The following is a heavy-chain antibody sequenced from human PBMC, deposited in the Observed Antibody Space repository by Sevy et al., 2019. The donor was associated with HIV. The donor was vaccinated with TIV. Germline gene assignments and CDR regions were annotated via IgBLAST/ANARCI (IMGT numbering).Heavy chain of an antibody. CDR1: GFTFSSYG. J-gene: IGHJ4*02. V-gene: IGHV3-33*01. D-gene: IGHD2-8*01. CDR3: ARDGEYCTNGVCSWGLFDY. CDR2: IWYDESNK. Sequence: GGSLRLSCAVSGFTFSSYGMHWVRQAPGKGLEWVAGIWYDESNKYYADSVKGRFTISRDNSKNNMYLQMNSLRAEDTAVYYCARDGEYCTNGVCSWGLFDYWGQGTLVTVSS.